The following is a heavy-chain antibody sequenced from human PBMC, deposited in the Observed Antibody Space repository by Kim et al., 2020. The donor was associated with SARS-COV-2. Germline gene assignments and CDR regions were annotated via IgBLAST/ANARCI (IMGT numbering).Heavy chain of an antibody. V-gene: IGHV3-30*02. J-gene: IGHJ4*02. D-gene: IGHD3-3*01. Sequence: ADSVKGRFTISRDNSKNTLYLQMNSLRAEDTAVYYCAKDTRLWSGWSFDYWGQGTLVTVSS. CDR3: AKDTRLWSGWSFDY.